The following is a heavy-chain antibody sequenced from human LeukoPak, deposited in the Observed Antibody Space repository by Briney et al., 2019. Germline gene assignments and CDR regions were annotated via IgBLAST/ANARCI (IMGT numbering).Heavy chain of an antibody. CDR2: IYISGGT. D-gene: IGHD3-9*01. Sequence: SETLSLTCTVSGGSITSGGYYWSWIRQPAGKGLEWIGHIYISGGTNYNPFLKSRVTISVDTSKNQFSLNLNSVTAADTAVYYCAGDILTVPGVDYWGQGTLVTVSS. J-gene: IGHJ4*02. CDR3: AGDILTVPGVDY. V-gene: IGHV4-61*09. CDR1: GGSITSGGYY.